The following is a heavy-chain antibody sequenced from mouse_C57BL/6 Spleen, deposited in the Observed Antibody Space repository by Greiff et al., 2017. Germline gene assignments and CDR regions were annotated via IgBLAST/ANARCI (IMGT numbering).Heavy chain of an antibody. CDR3: TRDQGYDYLYYAMDY. Sequence: VQLKESGEGLVKPGGSLKLSCAASGFTFSSYAMSWVRQTPEKRLEWVAYISSGGDYIYYADTVKGRFTISRDNARNTLYLQMSSLKSEDTAMYYCTRDQGYDYLYYAMDYWGQGTSVTVSS. CDR1: GFTFSSYA. CDR2: ISSGGDYI. J-gene: IGHJ4*01. V-gene: IGHV5-9-1*02. D-gene: IGHD2-4*01.